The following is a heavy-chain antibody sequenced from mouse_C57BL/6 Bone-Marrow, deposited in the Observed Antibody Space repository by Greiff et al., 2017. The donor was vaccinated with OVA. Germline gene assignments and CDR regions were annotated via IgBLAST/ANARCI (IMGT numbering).Heavy chain of an antibody. CDR3: ARGKDGSGYGVYFDY. J-gene: IGHJ2*01. Sequence: VQLQQSGPELVKPGASVKISCKASGYAFSSSWMNWVKQRPGKGLEWIGRIYPGDGDTNYNGKFKGKATLTADKSSSTAYMQLSSLTSEDSAVYVCARGKDGSGYGVYFDYWGQGTTLTVAS. D-gene: IGHD3-2*02. CDR2: IYPGDGDT. V-gene: IGHV1-82*01. CDR1: GYAFSSSW.